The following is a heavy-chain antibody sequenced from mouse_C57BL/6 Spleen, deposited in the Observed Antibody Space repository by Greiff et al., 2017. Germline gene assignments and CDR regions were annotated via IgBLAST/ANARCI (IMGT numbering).Heavy chain of an antibody. Sequence: EVKVVESGGGLVQPGGSLKLSCAASGFTFSDYYMYWVRQTPEKRLEWVAYISNGGGSTYYPDTVKGRFTISRDNAKNTLYLQMSRLKSEDTAMYYCARHAPGAWFAYWGQGTLVTVSA. CDR1: GFTFSDYY. J-gene: IGHJ3*01. CDR2: ISNGGGST. CDR3: ARHAPGAWFAY. V-gene: IGHV5-12*01. D-gene: IGHD4-1*01.